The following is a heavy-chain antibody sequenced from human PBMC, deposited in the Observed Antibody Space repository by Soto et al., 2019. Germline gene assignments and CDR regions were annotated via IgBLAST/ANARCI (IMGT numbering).Heavy chain of an antibody. V-gene: IGHV3-30*18. Sequence: GGSLRLSCAASGFTFSSYGMHWVRQAPGKGLEWVAVISYDGSNKYYADSVKGRFTISRDNSKNTLYLQMNSLRAEDTAVYYCAKHEWDTAMVHYYYYMDVWGKGTTVTVSS. CDR3: AKHEWDTAMVHYYYYMDV. CDR1: GFTFSSYG. J-gene: IGHJ6*03. CDR2: ISYDGSNK. D-gene: IGHD5-18*01.